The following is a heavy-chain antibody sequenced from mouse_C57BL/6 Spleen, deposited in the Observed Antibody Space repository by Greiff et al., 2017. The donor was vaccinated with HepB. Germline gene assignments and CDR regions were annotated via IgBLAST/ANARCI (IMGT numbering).Heavy chain of an antibody. J-gene: IGHJ3*01. V-gene: IGHV1-22*01. Sequence: EVQLQQSGPELVKPGASVKMSCKASGYTFTDYNMHWVKQSHGKSLEWIGYINPNNGGTSYNQKFKGKATLTGNKSSSTAYMELRSLTSEDSAVYYCASSTIYYDYDGFAYWGQGTLVTVSA. D-gene: IGHD2-4*01. CDR3: ASSTIYYDYDGFAY. CDR1: GYTFTDYN. CDR2: INPNNGGT.